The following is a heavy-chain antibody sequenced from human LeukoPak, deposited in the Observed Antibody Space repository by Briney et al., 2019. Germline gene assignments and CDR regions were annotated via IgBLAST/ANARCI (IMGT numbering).Heavy chain of an antibody. CDR2: IYYYSGST. D-gene: IGHD3-10*01. Sequence: PSETLSLTCSVSGDSIRSRSYYWAWIRQPPRKGLEWIGSIYYYSGSTHYNPTLKSRVAISVDASKNQLSLKLTSVTAADTAVYYCARHLLWFGEVRFDYWGQGTLVTASS. J-gene: IGHJ4*02. CDR1: GDSIRSRSYY. CDR3: ARHLLWFGEVRFDY. V-gene: IGHV4-39*01.